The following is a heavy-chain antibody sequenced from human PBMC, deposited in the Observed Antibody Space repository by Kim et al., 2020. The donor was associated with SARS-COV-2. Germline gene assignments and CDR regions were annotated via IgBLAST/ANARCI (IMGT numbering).Heavy chain of an antibody. CDR3: ARGLDYYGSGPLLMDV. D-gene: IGHD3-10*01. CDR1: GFTFSSYA. CDR2: ISSNGGST. J-gene: IGHJ6*02. Sequence: GGSLRLSCAASGFTFSSYAMHWVRQAPGKGLEYVSAISSNGGSTYYADSVKGRFTISRDNSKNTLYLQMGSLRAEDMAVYYCARGLDYYGSGPLLMDVWGQGTTVTVSS. V-gene: IGHV3-64*02.